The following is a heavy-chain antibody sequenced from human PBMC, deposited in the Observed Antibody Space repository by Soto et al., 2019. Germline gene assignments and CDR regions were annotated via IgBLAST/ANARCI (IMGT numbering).Heavy chain of an antibody. CDR1: GGTFSSYT. J-gene: IGHJ5*02. Sequence: QVQLVQSGAEVKKPGFSVKVSCKASGGTFSSYTISWVRQAPGQGLEWMGRIIPILGIANYAQKFQGRVTITEDKTTSTAYMELSSLRSEDTAVYYCARDPGNWFDPWGQGTLVTVSS. CDR2: IIPILGIA. CDR3: ARDPGNWFDP. V-gene: IGHV1-69*08.